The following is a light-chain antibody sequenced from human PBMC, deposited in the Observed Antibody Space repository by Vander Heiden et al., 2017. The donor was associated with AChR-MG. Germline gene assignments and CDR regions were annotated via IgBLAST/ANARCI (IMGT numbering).Light chain of an antibody. CDR1: TSNIGNNY. V-gene: IGLV1-51*02. CDR2: END. Sequence: QSVLTQPPSVSAAPGQKVTISCSGSTSNIGNNYVSWYQQLPGTAPKLLILENDKRPSGIPDRFSGSKSGTSATLGITGLQTGDEADYYCGAWDTGLNRLFVFGTGTKVTGL. J-gene: IGLJ1*01. CDR3: GAWDTGLNRLFV.